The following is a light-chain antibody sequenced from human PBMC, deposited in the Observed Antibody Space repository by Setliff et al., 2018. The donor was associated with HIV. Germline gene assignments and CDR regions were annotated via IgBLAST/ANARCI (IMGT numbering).Light chain of an antibody. CDR1: SSDVGGYDF. J-gene: IGLJ1*01. CDR2: DVS. V-gene: IGLV2-14*03. CDR3: ASYRSPATDV. Sequence: QSVLTQPASVSGSPGQSITISCIGTSSDVGGYDFVSWYQQRPGKAPKLIIFDVSERPSGVSHRFSGSKSGNTASLTISGLQTEDEADYFCASYRSPATDVFGIGTKATVL.